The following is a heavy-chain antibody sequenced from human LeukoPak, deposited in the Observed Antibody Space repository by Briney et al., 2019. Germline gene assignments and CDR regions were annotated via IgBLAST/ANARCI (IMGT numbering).Heavy chain of an antibody. CDR1: GFTVSSNY. J-gene: IGHJ4*02. CDR3: ARIPIVLITSGGY. CDR2: IYSGGST. V-gene: IGHV3-53*01. D-gene: IGHD3-22*01. Sequence: RGGSLRLSCAASGFTVSSNYMTWVRQAPGKGLEWLSVIYSGGSTYYADSVKGRFTISRDNSKNTLYLQMNSLRAEDTAVYYCARIPIVLITSGGYWGQGTLVTVSS.